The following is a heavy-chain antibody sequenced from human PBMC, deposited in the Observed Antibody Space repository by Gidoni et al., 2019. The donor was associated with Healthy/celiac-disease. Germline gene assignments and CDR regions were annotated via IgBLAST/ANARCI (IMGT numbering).Heavy chain of an antibody. D-gene: IGHD6-13*01. CDR1: GFPFSSYS. J-gene: IGHJ4*02. Sequence: EVQLVESGGGLVKPGGSLRLSCAASGFPFSSYSMNWVRQAPGKGLEWVSSISSSSSYIYYADSGKGRFTISRDNAKNSLYLQMNSLRAEDTAVYYCARGGGSSSSVGYWGQGTLVTVSS. CDR2: ISSSSSYI. V-gene: IGHV3-21*01. CDR3: ARGGGSSSSVGY.